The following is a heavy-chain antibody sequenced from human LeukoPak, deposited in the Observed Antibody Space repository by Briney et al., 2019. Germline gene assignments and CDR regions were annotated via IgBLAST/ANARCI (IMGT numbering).Heavy chain of an antibody. D-gene: IGHD2-21*02. J-gene: IGHJ3*02. CDR2: IYPGDSDT. Sequence: GASVKVSCKASGYTFTSYYMRWVRQAPGQGLEWMGIIYPGDSDTRYSPSFQGQVTISADKSISTAYLQWSSLKASDTAMYYCARLNTMVVTARGAFDIWGQGTMVTVSS. CDR1: GYTFTSYY. CDR3: ARLNTMVVTARGAFDI. V-gene: IGHV5-51*01.